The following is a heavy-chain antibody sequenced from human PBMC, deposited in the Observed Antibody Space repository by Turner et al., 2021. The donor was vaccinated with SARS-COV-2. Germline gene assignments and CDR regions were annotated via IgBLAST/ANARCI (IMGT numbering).Heavy chain of an antibody. V-gene: IGHV1-69*04. CDR2: IVTTFSRT. Sequence: VQLVQSGAEVKKPGSSVKVSCKASGDTFRNYAINWVRQAPGQGLEWMGRIVTTFSRTNYAQDFQGRVTITADKSSNTLNMELSSLRSDDTAVYYCAREGSALDYWGQGTLVTVSS. J-gene: IGHJ4*02. CDR1: GDTFRNYA. CDR3: AREGSALDY.